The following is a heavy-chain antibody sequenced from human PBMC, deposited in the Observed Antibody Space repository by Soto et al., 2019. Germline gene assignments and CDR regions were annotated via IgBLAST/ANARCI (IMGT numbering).Heavy chain of an antibody. CDR2: ISSSGSTI. CDR3: ASQPEGSSWPPYY. D-gene: IGHD6-13*01. V-gene: IGHV3-48*03. CDR1: GFTFSSYE. J-gene: IGHJ4*02. Sequence: GGSLRLSCAASGFTFSSYEMNWVRQAPGKGLEWVSYISSSGSTIYYADSVKGRFTISRDNAKNSLYLQMNSLRAEDTAVYYCASQPEGSSWPPYYWGQGTLVTVSS.